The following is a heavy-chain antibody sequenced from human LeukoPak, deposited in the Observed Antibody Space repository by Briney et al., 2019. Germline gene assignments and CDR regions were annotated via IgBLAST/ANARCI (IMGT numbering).Heavy chain of an antibody. J-gene: IGHJ3*02. CDR2: ISSSSSYI. Sequence: PGGSLRLSCAASGFTFSSYSMNWVRQAPGKGLEWVSSISSSSSYIYYADSVKGRFTISRDNAKNSLYLQMNSLRAEDTAVYYCARASSGYDSSGYSIWGQGTMVTVSS. D-gene: IGHD3-22*01. V-gene: IGHV3-21*01. CDR1: GFTFSSYS. CDR3: ARASSGYDSSGYSI.